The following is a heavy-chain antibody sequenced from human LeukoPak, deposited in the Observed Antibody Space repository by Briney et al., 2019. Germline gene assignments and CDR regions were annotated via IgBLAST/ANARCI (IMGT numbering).Heavy chain of an antibody. Sequence: GGSLRLSCAASGFTFSSYAMSWVRQAPGKGLEWVSAISGSGGITYYADSVKGRFTISRDNFKNTLYLQMHSLRAEDTAVYYCAQQQLAAGGEYFHHWGQGTLVTVSS. CDR2: ISGSGGIT. D-gene: IGHD6-13*01. J-gene: IGHJ1*01. V-gene: IGHV3-23*01. CDR1: GFTFSSYA. CDR3: AQQQLAAGGEYFHH.